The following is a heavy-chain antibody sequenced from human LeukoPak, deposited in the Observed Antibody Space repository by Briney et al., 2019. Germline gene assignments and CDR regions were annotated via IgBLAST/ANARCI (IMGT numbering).Heavy chain of an antibody. V-gene: IGHV1-69*05. CDR2: IIPIFGTA. CDR1: GGTFSSYA. D-gene: IGHD3-22*01. Sequence: SVKVSRKASGGTFSSYAISWVRQAPGQGLEWMGRIIPIFGTANYAQKFQGRVTITTDESTSTAYMELSSLRSEDTAVYYCAREGDYYDSSGNFDYWGQGTLVTVSS. CDR3: AREGDYYDSSGNFDY. J-gene: IGHJ4*02.